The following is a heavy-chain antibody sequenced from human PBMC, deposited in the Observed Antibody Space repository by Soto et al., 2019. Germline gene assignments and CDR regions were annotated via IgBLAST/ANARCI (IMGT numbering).Heavy chain of an antibody. J-gene: IGHJ6*02. CDR1: GGSNSSGGYF. D-gene: IGHD2-21*02. V-gene: IGHV4-31*03. Sequence: QVQLQESGPGLVKPSQTLSLTCSVSGGSNSSGGYFWSWIRQPPGKGLEWIGYIYYSGSAYYNPSLKSRLTMSVDTSKTHFSLRLNSVTAADTAVYYCARGFGGYSSFRYYYHGMDVWGQGTTVAVSS. CDR2: IYYSGSA. CDR3: ARGFGGYSSFRYYYHGMDV.